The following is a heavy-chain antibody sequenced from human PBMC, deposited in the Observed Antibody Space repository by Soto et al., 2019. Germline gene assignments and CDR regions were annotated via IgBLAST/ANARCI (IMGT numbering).Heavy chain of an antibody. CDR1: GLTFSSYA. CDR2: ISGSGGST. D-gene: IGHD6-13*01. CDR3: AKHPYIAAAGTHLDP. Sequence: GSLRLSCAASGLTFSSYAMSWVPKAPGKGLEWVSAISGSGGSTYYADSVKGRFTISRDNSKNTLYLQMNSLRAEDTAVYYCAKHPYIAAAGTHLDPWGQGTLVTVSS. V-gene: IGHV3-23*01. J-gene: IGHJ5*02.